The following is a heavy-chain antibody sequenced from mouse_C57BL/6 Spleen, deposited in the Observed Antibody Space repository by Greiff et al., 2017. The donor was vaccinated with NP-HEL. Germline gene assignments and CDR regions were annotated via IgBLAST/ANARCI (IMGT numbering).Heavy chain of an antibody. CDR2: ISSGSSTI. D-gene: IGHD2-14*01. CDR3: ARKDRDGYYFDY. J-gene: IGHJ2*01. CDR1: GFTFSDYG. V-gene: IGHV5-17*01. Sequence: EVKLMESGGGLVKPGGSLKLSCAASGFTFSDYGMHWVRQAPEKGLEWVAYISSGSSTIYYADTVKGRFTISRDNAKNTLFLQMTSLRSEDTAMYYCARKDRDGYYFDYWGQGTTLTVSS.